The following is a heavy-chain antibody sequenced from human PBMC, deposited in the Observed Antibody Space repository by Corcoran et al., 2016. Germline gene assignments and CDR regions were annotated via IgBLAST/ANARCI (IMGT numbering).Heavy chain of an antibody. V-gene: IGHV1-46*01. CDR3: GRERVETATGDAFYI. D-gene: IGHD5-18*01. CDR2: INPSGGST. J-gene: IGHJ3*02. Sequence: QVQLVQSGAEVKKPGASVKVSCTASGYTFTSYYMHWVRQAHGQGLEWMGIINPSGGSTSDAQKCQGRVTMTRDTSTSTVYMELRSLRSEDTAVYYRGRERVETATGDAFYIGSQGTIVTVSS. CDR1: GYTFTSYY.